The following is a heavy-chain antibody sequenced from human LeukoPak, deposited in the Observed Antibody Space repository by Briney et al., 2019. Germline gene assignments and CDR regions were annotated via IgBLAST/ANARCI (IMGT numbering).Heavy chain of an antibody. D-gene: IGHD1-26*01. CDR1: GFTFSGHS. V-gene: IGHV3-21*01. CDR3: ARDGSPNYGYYAFFDN. J-gene: IGHJ4*02. CDR2: ITSTATHT. Sequence: PGGSPRLSCATSGFTFSGHSMGWVRQAPGKGLEWVSSITSTATHTYYADSVKGRFTISRDNAKNSLILQTSSLTVADTGIYYCARDGSPNYGYYAFFDNWGQGTLVTVSS.